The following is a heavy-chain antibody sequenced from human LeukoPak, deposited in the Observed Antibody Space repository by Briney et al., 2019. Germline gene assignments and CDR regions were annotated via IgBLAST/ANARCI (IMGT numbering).Heavy chain of an antibody. CDR3: ASAVATIFEYYFDY. D-gene: IGHD5-12*01. CDR2: IYSGGST. Sequence: GGSLRLSCAASGFTVSSNYMSWVRQAPGKGLEWVSVIYSGGSTYYADSVKGRFTISRDNSKNTLYLQMNSLRAEDTAVYYCASAVATIFEYYFDYWGQGTLVTVSS. CDR1: GFTVSSNY. V-gene: IGHV3-66*01. J-gene: IGHJ4*02.